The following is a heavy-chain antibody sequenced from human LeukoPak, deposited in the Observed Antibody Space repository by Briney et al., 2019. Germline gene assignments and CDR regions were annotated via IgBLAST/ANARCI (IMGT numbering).Heavy chain of an antibody. D-gene: IGHD1-26*01. CDR3: ARERRIVGATSAFDI. J-gene: IGHJ3*02. V-gene: IGHV4-31*03. Sequence: SETLSLTCTVSGGSISSGGYYWSWIRQHPGKGLEWIGYIYYSGSTYYNPSLKSRVTISVDTSKNQFSLKLSSVTAADTAVYYCARERRIVGATSAFDIWGQGTMVTVSS. CDR1: GGSISSGGYY. CDR2: IYYSGST.